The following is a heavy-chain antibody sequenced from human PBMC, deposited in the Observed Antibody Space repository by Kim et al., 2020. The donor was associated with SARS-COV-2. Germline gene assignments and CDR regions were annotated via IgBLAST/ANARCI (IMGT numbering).Heavy chain of an antibody. V-gene: IGHV3-33*01. CDR1: GFTFSSFG. CDR2: IWNDGSHQ. D-gene: IGHD6-6*01. J-gene: IGHJ4*02. CDR3: VGGPARPEDLDY. Sequence: GGSLRLSCAASGFTFSSFGMHWVRQAPGKGLEWVTVIWNDGSHQYYADSVKGRFTISRDNVQNILYLQMDSLRAEDTAVYYCVGGPARPEDLDYWGQGTLVTVST.